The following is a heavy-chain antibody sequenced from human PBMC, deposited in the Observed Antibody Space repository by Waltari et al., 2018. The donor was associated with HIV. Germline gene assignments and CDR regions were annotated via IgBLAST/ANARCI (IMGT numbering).Heavy chain of an antibody. CDR1: RFTFSSYS. D-gene: IGHD5-12*01. V-gene: IGHV3-21*01. CDR3: ARDEAEMATLTAFDI. CDR2: ISSGSVYI. J-gene: IGHJ3*02. Sequence: EVQLVESGGGLVKPGGSLRLSCAASRFTFSSYSMNWVRQAPGKGLEWVSSISSGSVYIYYADSVKGRFTISRDNAKNSLYLQMNSLRAEDTAVYYYARDEAEMATLTAFDIWGQGTMVTVSS.